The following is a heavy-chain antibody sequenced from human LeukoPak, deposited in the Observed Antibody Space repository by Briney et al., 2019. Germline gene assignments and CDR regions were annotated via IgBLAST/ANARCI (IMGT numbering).Heavy chain of an antibody. CDR1: GGSISSYY. D-gene: IGHD6-13*01. CDR3: ARSIAAAGTPNYYYYYGMDV. J-gene: IGHJ6*02. Sequence: SETLSLTCTVSGGSISSYYWSWIRQPAGKGLEWIGRIYTSGSTNYNPSLKSRVTMSVDTSKNQFSLKLSSVTAADTAVYYCARSIAAAGTPNYYYYYGMDVWGQGTTVTVSS. V-gene: IGHV4-4*07. CDR2: IYTSGST.